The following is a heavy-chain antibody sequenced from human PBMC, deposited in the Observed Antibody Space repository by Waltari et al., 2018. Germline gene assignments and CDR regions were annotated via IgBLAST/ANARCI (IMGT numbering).Heavy chain of an antibody. D-gene: IGHD6-19*01. CDR3: APPRQWTFDS. CDR1: GFSFSEFV. CDR2: IWHDGTNK. J-gene: IGHJ4*02. Sequence: VYLVESGGGLAQPGGSLRLSCAASGFSFSEFVMNWVRQAPGKGLESVAFIWHDGTNKYYAYSVKGRFTVSRDNSKNTMYLQMNSLRVEDTAVYYCAPPRQWTFDSWGQGALVTVSS. V-gene: IGHV3-33*08.